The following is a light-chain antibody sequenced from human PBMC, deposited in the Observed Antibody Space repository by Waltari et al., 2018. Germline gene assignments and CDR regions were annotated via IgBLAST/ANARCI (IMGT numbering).Light chain of an antibody. J-gene: IGKJ1*01. CDR1: QSITNW. CDR2: KAS. CDR3: QQYDNYWT. Sequence: DIQMTQSPSTLSASVGDRVTITCRASQSITNWLAWYQQKPGKAPKHLIYKASNLESGVPSRFSGSGSGTEFTLTISSLQPDDFATYYCQQYDNYWTFGQGTKVEIK. V-gene: IGKV1-5*03.